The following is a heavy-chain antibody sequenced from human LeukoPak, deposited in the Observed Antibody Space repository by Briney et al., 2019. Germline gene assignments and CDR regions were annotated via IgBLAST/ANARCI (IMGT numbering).Heavy chain of an antibody. Sequence: SETLSLTCTVSGGSIKTFYWTWIRQPAGKGLEWIGRIYSSGSTNYNPSLKSRVAMSVDTSKNQFSLKLSSVTAADTAVYYCAREVIHFDNWGQGTLVTVSS. V-gene: IGHV4-4*07. D-gene: IGHD2/OR15-2a*01. CDR1: GGSIKTFY. J-gene: IGHJ4*02. CDR3: AREVIHFDN. CDR2: IYSSGST.